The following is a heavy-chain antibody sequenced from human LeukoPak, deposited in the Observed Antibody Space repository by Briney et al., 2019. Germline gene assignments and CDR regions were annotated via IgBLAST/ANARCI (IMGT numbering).Heavy chain of an antibody. J-gene: IGHJ4*02. CDR2: ISSSGSTI. V-gene: IGHV3-11*01. Sequence: PGGSLRLSCAASGFTFSDYYMSWLRQAPGKGLEWVSYISSSGSTIYYADSVKGRFTIFRDNAKNSLYLQMNSLRAEDTAVYFCARRRYNWNAIDYWGRGTLVTVSS. CDR3: ARRRYNWNAIDY. D-gene: IGHD1-20*01. CDR1: GFTFSDYY.